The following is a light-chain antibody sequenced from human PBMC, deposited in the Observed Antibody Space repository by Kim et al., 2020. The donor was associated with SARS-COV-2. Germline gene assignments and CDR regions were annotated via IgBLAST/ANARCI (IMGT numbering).Light chain of an antibody. CDR1: SSNIGSNY. CDR3: AAWDDSLSGLV. V-gene: IGLV1-47*02. CDR2: SNN. J-gene: IGLJ2*01. Sequence: QSVLTQQPSASGTPGQRVTISCSGSSSNIGSNYVYWYQQLPGTAPKLLIYSNNQRPSGVPDRFSGSKSGTSASLAISGLRSEDEADYDCAAWDDSLSGLVFGGGTQLTVL.